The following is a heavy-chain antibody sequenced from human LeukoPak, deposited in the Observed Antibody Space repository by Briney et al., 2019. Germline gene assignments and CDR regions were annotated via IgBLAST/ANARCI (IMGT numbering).Heavy chain of an antibody. CDR3: ARGAITVYQLLDY. J-gene: IGHJ4*02. D-gene: IGHD2-2*01. Sequence: GASVKVSCKASGYTFTSYAMNWVRQAPGQGLEWMGWINTNTGNPTYAQGFTGRFVFSLDTSVSTTYLQISGLKAEDTAVYYCARGAITVYQLLDYWGQGTLVTVSS. CDR1: GYTFTSYA. V-gene: IGHV7-4-1*02. CDR2: INTNTGNP.